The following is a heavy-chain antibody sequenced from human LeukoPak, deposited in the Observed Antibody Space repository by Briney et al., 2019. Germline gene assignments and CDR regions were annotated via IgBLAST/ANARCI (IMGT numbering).Heavy chain of an antibody. V-gene: IGHV3-23*01. J-gene: IGHJ4*02. D-gene: IGHD3-9*01. CDR1: GFTFSSYG. CDR2: ISGSGGST. CDR3: ANRLRYFDWGSFDY. Sequence: PGGSLRLSCAASGFTFSSYGMSWVRQAPGKGLEWVSAISGSGGSTYYADSVKGRFTISRDNSKNTLYLQMNSLRAEDTAVYYCANRLRYFDWGSFDYWGQGTLVTVSS.